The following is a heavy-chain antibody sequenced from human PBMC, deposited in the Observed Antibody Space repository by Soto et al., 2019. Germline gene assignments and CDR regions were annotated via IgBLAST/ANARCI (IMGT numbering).Heavy chain of an antibody. Sequence: SETLSLTCTVSGGSVGSYSYYWGWIRQPPGKGLEWIGSGHYSGSTDSNPSLKSRVTISVDTSKNQFSLKLTSVTAADTAVYYCARLDRSGGDGIHDWGQGTLVTVSS. CDR1: GGSVGSYSYY. CDR3: ARLDRSGGDGIHD. CDR2: GHYSGST. D-gene: IGHD2-21*02. V-gene: IGHV4-39*01. J-gene: IGHJ4*02.